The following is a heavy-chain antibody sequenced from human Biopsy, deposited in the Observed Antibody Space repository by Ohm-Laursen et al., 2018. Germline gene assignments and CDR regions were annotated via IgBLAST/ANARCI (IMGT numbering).Heavy chain of an antibody. CDR2: ISWNSGSI. CDR3: ARGYYDIGTGYHYDVFDF. J-gene: IGHJ3*01. D-gene: IGHD3-9*01. CDR1: GFKFDDYG. Sequence: SLRLSCAASGFKFDDYGMNWVRPVPGKGPEWVSRISWNSGSIGYVDSVKGRFTISRDNAKNSLYLQMNSLKAEDTALYYCARGYYDIGTGYHYDVFDFWGRGTLVTVSS. V-gene: IGHV3-9*01.